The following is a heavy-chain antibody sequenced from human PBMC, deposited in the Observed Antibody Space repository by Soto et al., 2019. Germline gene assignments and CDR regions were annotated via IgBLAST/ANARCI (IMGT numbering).Heavy chain of an antibody. Sequence: GVSRTLSCSTSGFTFSAFNMNWVRQAPGKGLEWVSSISSRRNYTYYADSVKGRFAISRDNAKKSLYLQMNSLKAEDTAFYYCARGFDTSAADFWGQGTVVTVSS. CDR3: ARGFDTSAADF. CDR2: ISSRRNYT. V-gene: IGHV3-21*01. J-gene: IGHJ4*02. CDR1: GFTFSAFN. D-gene: IGHD3-22*01.